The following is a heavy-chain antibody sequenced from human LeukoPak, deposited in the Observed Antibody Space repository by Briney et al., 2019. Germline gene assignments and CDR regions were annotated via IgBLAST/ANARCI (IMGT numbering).Heavy chain of an antibody. CDR3: AKEKYNWNDGRAEGFDS. V-gene: IGHV3-23*01. CDR2: ISGSSIST. Sequence: PGGSLRLSCAASGFTFSNYAMSWVRQAPGKGLEWVSGISGSSISTYYADSVKGRFTISRDSSKNTLYLQMDSLRAEDAAVYYCAKEKYNWNDGRAEGFDSWGQGTLVTVSS. D-gene: IGHD1-1*01. J-gene: IGHJ4*02. CDR1: GFTFSNYA.